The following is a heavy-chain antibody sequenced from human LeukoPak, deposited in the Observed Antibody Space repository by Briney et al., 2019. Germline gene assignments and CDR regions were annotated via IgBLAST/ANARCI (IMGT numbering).Heavy chain of an antibody. D-gene: IGHD3-9*01. CDR2: IKSKTDGGTT. V-gene: IGHV3-15*01. Sequence: PGGSLRLSCAASGFTFRNAWMSWVRQAQGKGLEWVGRIKSKTDGGTTDYAAPGKGRFTISRDDSKNTLYLQMNSLKTEDTAVYYCTTDLDVATDYWGQGTLVTVSS. CDR1: GFTFRNAW. J-gene: IGHJ4*02. CDR3: TTDLDVATDY.